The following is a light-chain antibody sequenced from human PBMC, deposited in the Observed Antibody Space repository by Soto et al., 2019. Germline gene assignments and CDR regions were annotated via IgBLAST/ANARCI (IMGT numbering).Light chain of an antibody. CDR3: LQYNGWPKT. CDR1: QSVSSN. CDR2: DAS. Sequence: EIVMTQSPATLSVSPGERVTLSCRASQSVSSNLAWYQHKPGQAPRLLIYDASTQATGIPARFTGSGSGTEFTLTISSLQSEDFAVYYCLQYNGWPKTFGQGTKVEIK. V-gene: IGKV3-15*01. J-gene: IGKJ1*01.